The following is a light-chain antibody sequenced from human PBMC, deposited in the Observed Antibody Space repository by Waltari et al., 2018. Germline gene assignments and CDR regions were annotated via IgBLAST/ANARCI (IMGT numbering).Light chain of an antibody. V-gene: IGKV1-39*01. CDR1: QTITTY. J-gene: IGKJ5*01. CDR3: QQSNSIPIT. Sequence: DIQMAQSPSSLSASVGDRVTITCRASQTITTYLNWYQQKPGKAPNLLIYAASSLQSGVPARVSGSGSGTDFTVTISSLQPEDLATYYCQQSNSIPITFGQGTRLEIK. CDR2: AAS.